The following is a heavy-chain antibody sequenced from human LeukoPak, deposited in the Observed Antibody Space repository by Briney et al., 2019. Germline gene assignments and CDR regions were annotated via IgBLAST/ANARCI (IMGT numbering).Heavy chain of an antibody. CDR1: GGSFSGYY. CDR3: ARADVLRFLEWFPDAFDI. J-gene: IGHJ3*02. CDR2: INHSGST. Sequence: SETLSLTCAVYGGSFSGYYWSWIRQPPGKGLEWIGEINHSGSTNYNPSLKSRVTISVDTSKNQFSLKLSSVTAADTAVYYCARADVLRFLEWFPDAFDIWGQGTMVTVSS. D-gene: IGHD3-3*01. V-gene: IGHV4-34*01.